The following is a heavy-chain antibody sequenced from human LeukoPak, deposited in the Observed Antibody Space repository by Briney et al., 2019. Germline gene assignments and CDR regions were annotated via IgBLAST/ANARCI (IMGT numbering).Heavy chain of an antibody. V-gene: IGHV1-69*13. J-gene: IGHJ6*02. D-gene: IGHD3-3*01. CDR1: GGTFTNSA. CDR3: ARGGGIFGVLTTAHYYGIDV. Sequence: ASVKVSCKASGGTFTNSAISWVRQAPGQGLEWMGGLNPIFRTANYAQQFQDRVTIIADESTSTAYMELSLLKFEDTAVYYCARGGGIFGVLTTAHYYGIDVWGQGTTVTVSS. CDR2: LNPIFRTA.